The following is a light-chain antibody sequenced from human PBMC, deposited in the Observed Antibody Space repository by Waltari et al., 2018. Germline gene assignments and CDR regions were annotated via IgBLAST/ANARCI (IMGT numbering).Light chain of an antibody. CDR1: QSISKW. CDR3: QQYNSYSLLS. J-gene: IGKJ4*01. CDR2: KAS. V-gene: IGKV1-5*03. Sequence: DIQMTQSPSTLSASVGDRVIFSCRASQSISKWLAWYQKKPGKAPKLLSYKASTLESGVPSRFSGSGSGTEFTLTISSLQPEDFATYYCQQYNSYSLLSFGGGTKVEIK.